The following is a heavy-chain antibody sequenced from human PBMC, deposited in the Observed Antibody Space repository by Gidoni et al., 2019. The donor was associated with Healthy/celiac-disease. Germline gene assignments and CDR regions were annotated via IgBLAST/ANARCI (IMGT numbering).Heavy chain of an antibody. CDR3: AKDRRVGATRAPFDY. D-gene: IGHD1-26*01. CDR1: GFTFSSYG. J-gene: IGHJ4*02. CDR2: ISYDGSNK. V-gene: IGHV3-30*18. Sequence: QVQLVESGGGVVQPGRSLRLSCAASGFTFSSYGMHWVRQAPGKGLEWVAVISYDGSNKYYADSVKGRFTISRDNSKNTLYLQMNSLRAEDTAVYYCAKDRRVGATRAPFDYWGQGTLVTVSS.